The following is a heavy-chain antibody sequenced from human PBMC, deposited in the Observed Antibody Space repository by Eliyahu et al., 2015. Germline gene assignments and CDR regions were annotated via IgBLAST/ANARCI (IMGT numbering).Heavy chain of an antibody. V-gene: IGHV4-39*01. CDR2: ST. CDR3: ARHGVGDIVVVPAAIRMGLPYYYGMDV. D-gene: IGHD2-2*01. Sequence: STYYNPSLKSRVTISVDTSKNQFSLKLSSVTAADTAVYYCARHGVGDIVVVPAAIRMGLPYYYGMDVWGQGTTVTVSS. J-gene: IGHJ6*02.